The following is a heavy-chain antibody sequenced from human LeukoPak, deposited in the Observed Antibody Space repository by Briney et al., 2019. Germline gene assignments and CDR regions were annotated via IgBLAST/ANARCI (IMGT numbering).Heavy chain of an antibody. CDR3: ARMLRGVSAALDN. CDR2: ISGSGDST. D-gene: IGHD3-10*01. V-gene: IGHV3-23*01. J-gene: IGHJ4*02. Sequence: GGSLRLSCAASGFTFSSYTLSWVRQTPGKGLEWVSAISGSGDSTYYADSLKGRFTISRDSSKNTLYLQMNSLRAEDAAVYYCARMLRGVSAALDNWGQGTLVTVSS. CDR1: GFTFSSYT.